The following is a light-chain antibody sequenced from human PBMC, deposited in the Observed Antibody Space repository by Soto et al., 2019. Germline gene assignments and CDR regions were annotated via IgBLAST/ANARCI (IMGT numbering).Light chain of an antibody. Sequence: QSALTQPASVSGSPGQSITISCTGTSSDVGGYNFVSWYQQHPGKAPKLMLYNVYDRPSGISHRFSGSRSGNTASLTISGLQAEDEAHSYFNSYTSSSTLVFGGGTKVTVL. CDR1: SSDVGGYNF. V-gene: IGLV2-14*03. CDR3: NSYTSSSTLV. CDR2: NVY. J-gene: IGLJ2*01.